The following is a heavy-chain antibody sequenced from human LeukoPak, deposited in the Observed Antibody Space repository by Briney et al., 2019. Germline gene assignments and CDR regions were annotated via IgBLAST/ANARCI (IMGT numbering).Heavy chain of an antibody. Sequence: GESLKISYKGSGYSFTSYWIAWVRQMPGKGLEWMGIIYPADSDTTYSPSFQGQVTITADNSITTAYLQWSSLKASDTAMYYCARHKDGYFTKDAFDIWGQGTMVTVSS. V-gene: IGHV5-51*01. D-gene: IGHD5-24*01. CDR3: ARHKDGYFTKDAFDI. CDR2: IYPADSDT. J-gene: IGHJ3*02. CDR1: GYSFTSYW.